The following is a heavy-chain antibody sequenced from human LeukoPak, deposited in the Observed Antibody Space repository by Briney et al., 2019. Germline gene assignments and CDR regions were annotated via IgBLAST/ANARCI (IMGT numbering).Heavy chain of an antibody. Sequence: GGSLRLSCAASGFTFSSYGMHWVRQAPGKGLEWVAVISYDGSNKYYADSVKGRFTISRDNSENTLYLQMNSLRAEDTAVYYCAKTGDDGYGSSWYRGYFDYWGQGTLVTVSS. J-gene: IGHJ4*02. CDR2: ISYDGSNK. D-gene: IGHD6-13*01. CDR3: AKTGDDGYGSSWYRGYFDY. CDR1: GFTFSSYG. V-gene: IGHV3-30*18.